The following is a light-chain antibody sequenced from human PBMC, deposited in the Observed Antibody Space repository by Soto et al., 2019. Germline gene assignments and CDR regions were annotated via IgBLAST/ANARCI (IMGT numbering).Light chain of an antibody. CDR2: DNN. Sequence: QSVLTQPPSVSAAPGQKVTISCSGSSCNIGNNYVSWYQQLPGTAPKRLIYDNNKRPSGIPDRFSGSKSGTSATLGITGLQTGDEADYYCGTWDSSLSAVVFGGGTKVTVL. J-gene: IGLJ2*01. V-gene: IGLV1-51*01. CDR3: GTWDSSLSAVV. CDR1: SCNIGNNY.